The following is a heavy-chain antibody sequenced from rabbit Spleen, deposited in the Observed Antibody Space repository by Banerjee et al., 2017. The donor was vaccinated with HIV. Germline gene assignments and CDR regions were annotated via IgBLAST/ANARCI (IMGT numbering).Heavy chain of an antibody. V-gene: IGHV1S7*01. D-gene: IGHD2-1*01. CDR3: VRDRADIGGDYGPYYFDF. CDR1: GFDFSSYY. Sequence: QLKESGGGLVQPGGSLKLSCKASGFDFSSYYMSWVRQAPGKGLEWIGYIDPLFASTYYASWVNGRFSISRENTQNTVYLKLNSLTAADTATYFCVRDRADIGGDYGPYYFDFWGQGTLVTVS. J-gene: IGHJ4*01. CDR2: IDPLFAST.